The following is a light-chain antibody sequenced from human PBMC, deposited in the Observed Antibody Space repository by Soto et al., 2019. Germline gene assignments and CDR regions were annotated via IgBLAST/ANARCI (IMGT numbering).Light chain of an antibody. CDR1: LGNTTW. CDR3: QHINKFPLN. Sequence: DIHMTQSPSSVSASVGDRVTITCRASLGNTTWVVWYQEKHRKAPKDLIYATTPLQSGVPSRLGGTGSRTHFSITIRGLQPEDFAAYSSQHINKFPLNCGPGTKVDI. V-gene: IGKV1-12*01. CDR2: ATT. J-gene: IGKJ3*01.